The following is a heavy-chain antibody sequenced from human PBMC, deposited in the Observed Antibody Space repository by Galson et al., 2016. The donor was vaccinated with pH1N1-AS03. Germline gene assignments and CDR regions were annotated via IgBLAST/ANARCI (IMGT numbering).Heavy chain of an antibody. Sequence: QSGAEVKKPGDSLTISCQASGYIFTSFWIGWVRQMPGKGLEWMGIIYPDDSDTRYSPSFQGQVTISADKSITTPYLQWTSLKASDTAIYYCAKRYGYYFDYWGQGTPVTVSS. CDR3: AKRYGYYFDY. V-gene: IGHV5-51*01. CDR1: GYIFTSFW. CDR2: IYPDDSDT. D-gene: IGHD2-15*01. J-gene: IGHJ4*02.